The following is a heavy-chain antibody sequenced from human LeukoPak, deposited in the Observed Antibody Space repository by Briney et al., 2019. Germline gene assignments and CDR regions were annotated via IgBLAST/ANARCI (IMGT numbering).Heavy chain of an antibody. CDR3: AKKESGWLQYPIIDY. Sequence: GGSLRLSCAASGFTFSSYAMSWVRQAPGKGLEWVSAISGSGGSTYYADSVKDRFTISRDNSKNTLYLQMNSLRAEDTAVYYCAKKESGWLQYPIIDYWGQGTLVTVSS. CDR2: ISGSGGST. J-gene: IGHJ4*02. CDR1: GFTFSSYA. D-gene: IGHD5-24*01. V-gene: IGHV3-23*01.